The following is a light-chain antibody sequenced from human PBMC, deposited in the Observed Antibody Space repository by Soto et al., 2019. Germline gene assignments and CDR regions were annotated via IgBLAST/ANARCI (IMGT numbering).Light chain of an antibody. Sequence: QSALTQPASVSGSPGQSITISCTGTSSDVGGSIYVSWYKQHPGKAPKLMIYDVSNRPSGVSNRISGSKSGNTASLTISGIQPEDEADYYCSSFTSTSPYIFGTGTKVTVL. V-gene: IGLV2-14*01. J-gene: IGLJ1*01. CDR1: SSDVGGSIY. CDR2: DVS. CDR3: SSFTSTSPYI.